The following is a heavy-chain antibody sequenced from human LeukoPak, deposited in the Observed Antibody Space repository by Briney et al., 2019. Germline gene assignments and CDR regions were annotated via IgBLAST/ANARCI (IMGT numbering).Heavy chain of an antibody. CDR3: ARDVYCSGGSCPRGYYYYGMDV. J-gene: IGHJ6*02. CDR2: ISGSGGST. V-gene: IGHV3-23*01. CDR1: GFTFSSYA. Sequence: GGSLRLSCAASGFTFSSYAMSWVRQAPGKGLEWVSAISGSGGSTYYADSMKGRFTISRDNSKNTLYLQMNSLRAEDTAVYYCARDVYCSGGSCPRGYYYYGMDVWGQGTTVTVSS. D-gene: IGHD2-15*01.